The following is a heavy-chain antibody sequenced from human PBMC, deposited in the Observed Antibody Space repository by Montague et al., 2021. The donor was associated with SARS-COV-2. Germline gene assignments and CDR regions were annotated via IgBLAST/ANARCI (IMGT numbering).Heavy chain of an antibody. CDR3: ARDLMELQGMDA. V-gene: IGHV3-53*01. CDR2: IYSGGST. CDR1: GFTVSSNY. Sequence: SLRLSCAASGFTVSSNYMSWVRQAPGKGLEWVSVIYSGGSTYYADSVKGRFTISRDNSKNTLYLQMNSLRAEDTAVYYCARDLMELQGMDAWGQGTTVTVSS. J-gene: IGHJ6*02. D-gene: IGHD1-7*01.